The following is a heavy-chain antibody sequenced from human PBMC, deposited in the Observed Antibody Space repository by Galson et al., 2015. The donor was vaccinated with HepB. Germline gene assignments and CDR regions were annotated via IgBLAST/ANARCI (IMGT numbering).Heavy chain of an antibody. D-gene: IGHD6-13*01. Sequence: SVKVSCKASGYTFTSYAMHWVRQAPGQRLEWMGWINAGNGNTKYSQKFQGRVTITRDTSASTAYMELSSLRSEDTAVYYCARDQEQLVPLLTFAYWGQGTLVTVSS. CDR2: INAGNGNT. J-gene: IGHJ4*02. V-gene: IGHV1-3*01. CDR3: ARDQEQLVPLLTFAY. CDR1: GYTFTSYA.